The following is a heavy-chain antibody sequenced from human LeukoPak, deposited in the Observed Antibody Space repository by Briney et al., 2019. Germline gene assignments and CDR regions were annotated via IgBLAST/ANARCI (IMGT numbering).Heavy chain of an antibody. CDR3: AKPYCSSTSCYMGDAFDI. D-gene: IGHD2-2*02. Sequence: PGGSLRLSCAASGFTFSSYGMHWVRQAPGKGLEWVAFVRYDGSNKYYADSVKGRFTISRDNSKNTLYLQMNSLRAEDTAVYYCAKPYCSSTSCYMGDAFDIWGQGTMVTVPS. CDR2: VRYDGSNK. V-gene: IGHV3-30*02. CDR1: GFTFSSYG. J-gene: IGHJ3*02.